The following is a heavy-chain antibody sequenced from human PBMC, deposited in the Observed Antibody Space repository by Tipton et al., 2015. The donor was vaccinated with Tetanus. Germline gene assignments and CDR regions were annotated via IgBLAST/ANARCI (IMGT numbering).Heavy chain of an antibody. D-gene: IGHD6-13*01. CDR1: GFTFDDYA. V-gene: IGHV3-9*01. CDR3: AKDGAAAGTSPFDY. J-gene: IGHJ4*02. Sequence: RSLRLSCAASGFTFDDYAMHWVRQAPGKGLEWVSGISWDSGGIGYADSVKGRFTISRDNAKNSLYLQMNSLRAEDTALYYCAKDGAAAGTSPFDYWGQGPLVTVSS. CDR2: ISWDSGGI.